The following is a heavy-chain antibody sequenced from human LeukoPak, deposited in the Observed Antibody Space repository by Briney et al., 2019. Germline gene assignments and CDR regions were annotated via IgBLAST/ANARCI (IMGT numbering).Heavy chain of an antibody. CDR3: ARRPRNSGSDDGPSGLDY. CDR1: GGSISSGGYY. J-gene: IGHJ4*02. CDR2: IYHSGST. V-gene: IGHV4-30-2*01. D-gene: IGHD1-26*01. Sequence: SETLSLTCTVSGGSISSGGYYWSWIRQPPGKGLEWIGYIYHSGSTYYNPSLKSRVTISVDTSKNQFSLKLSSVTAADRAVYYCARRPRNSGSDDGPSGLDYWGQGTLVTVSS.